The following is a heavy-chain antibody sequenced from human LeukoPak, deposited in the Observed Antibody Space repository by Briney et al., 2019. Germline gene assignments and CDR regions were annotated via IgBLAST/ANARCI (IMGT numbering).Heavy chain of an antibody. CDR3: ARRPINYYDSSGYGYYFDY. J-gene: IGHJ4*02. Sequence: SETLSLTCTVSGGSISSYYWSWIRQPPGKGLEWIGYIYYSGSTNYNPSLKSRVTISVDTSKNQFSLKLSSVTAADTAVYYCARRPINYYDSSGYGYYFDYWGQGTLVTVSS. D-gene: IGHD3-22*01. CDR1: GGSISSYY. V-gene: IGHV4-59*08. CDR2: IYYSGST.